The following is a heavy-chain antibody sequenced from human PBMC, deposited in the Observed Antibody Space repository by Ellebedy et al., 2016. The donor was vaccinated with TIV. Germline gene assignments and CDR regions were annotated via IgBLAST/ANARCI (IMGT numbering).Heavy chain of an antibody. D-gene: IGHD2-21*01. Sequence: SETLSLTCTVSGGSFSTYYWSWIRQPPGKGLEWIGHIFYSEATNYNPSLKSRVTISSATSTNQFSLKLTSVTAADTAVYYCARGGIGVAADSWGQGTLVTVSS. J-gene: IGHJ4*02. CDR1: GGSFSTYY. CDR2: IFYSEAT. CDR3: ARGGIGVAADS. V-gene: IGHV4-59*08.